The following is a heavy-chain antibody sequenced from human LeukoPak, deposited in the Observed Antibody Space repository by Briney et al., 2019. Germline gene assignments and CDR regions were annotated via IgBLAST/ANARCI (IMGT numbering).Heavy chain of an antibody. J-gene: IGHJ4*02. V-gene: IGHV4-39*01. CDR3: ARYDSGGFYRNFDY. CDR1: SGSISSSSYY. CDR2: IYYSGST. D-gene: IGHD3-22*01. Sequence: SETLSLTCTVSSGSISSSSYYWGWIRQPPGKGLEWIGNIYYSGSTYYNPSLKSRVTISVDTSQSQFSLRLSSVTAADTAVYYGARYDSGGFYRNFDYWGQGTLVTVSS.